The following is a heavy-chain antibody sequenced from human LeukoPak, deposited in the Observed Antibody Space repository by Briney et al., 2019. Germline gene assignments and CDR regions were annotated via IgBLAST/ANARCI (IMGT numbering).Heavy chain of an antibody. D-gene: IGHD3-16*01. CDR3: ATVGYAD. CDR1: GFTFSNYN. CDR2: ISGTTGTT. J-gene: IGHJ4*02. V-gene: IGHV3-48*01. Sequence: PGGSLRLSCAASGFTFSNYNMNWVRQAPGKGLEWVSSISGTTGTTYYADSVKGRFTISRDNAKNSLYLQMNSLRAEDTAVYYCATVGYADWGQGTLVTVSS.